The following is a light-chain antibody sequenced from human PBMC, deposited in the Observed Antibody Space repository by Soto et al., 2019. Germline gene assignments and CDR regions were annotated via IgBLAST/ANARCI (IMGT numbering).Light chain of an antibody. V-gene: IGLV2-11*02. CDR3: CSFAGRIFV. CDR1: SSDVGGFNY. J-gene: IGLJ1*01. CDR2: DVN. Sequence: QSVLTQPRSVSGSPGQSVTVSCTGNSSDVGGFNYVTWYQQHPGKAPKLVISDVNKRPSGVPDRFSGSKSGNTASLTISGIQAEDEADYYCCSFAGRIFVFGTGTKVTVL.